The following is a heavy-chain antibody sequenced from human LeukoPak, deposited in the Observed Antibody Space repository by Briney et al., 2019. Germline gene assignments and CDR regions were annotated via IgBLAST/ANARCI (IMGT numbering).Heavy chain of an antibody. J-gene: IGHJ5*02. CDR1: GGSISRYY. Sequence: SETLSVTCTVSGGSISRYYWSLGRQPARKGLGWIGRIYTSGSTNYNPSLKSRVTISVDTSKNQHSLKLSSVTAADTAVYYCARDENSWFDPWGQGTLVTVSS. CDR2: IYTSGST. V-gene: IGHV4-4*07. CDR3: ARDENSWFDP.